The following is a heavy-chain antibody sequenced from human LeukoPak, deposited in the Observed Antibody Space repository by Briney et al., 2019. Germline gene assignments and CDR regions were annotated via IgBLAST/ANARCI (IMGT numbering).Heavy chain of an antibody. V-gene: IGHV4-34*01. J-gene: IGHJ6*03. Sequence: SETLSLTCAVYGGSFSGNYWNWIRQPPDKGLEWIGEINHSGSTNYNPSLKSRVTISVDMSKNQFSLKLSSVTAADTAVYYCARRRFYSSSWYSHYYYYMDVWGKGTTVTISS. CDR3: ARRRFYSSSWYSHYYYYMDV. D-gene: IGHD6-13*01. CDR2: INHSGST. CDR1: GGSFSGNY.